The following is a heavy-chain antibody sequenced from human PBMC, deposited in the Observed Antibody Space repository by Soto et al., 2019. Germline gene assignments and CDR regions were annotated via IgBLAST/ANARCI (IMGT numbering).Heavy chain of an antibody. D-gene: IGHD3-22*01. V-gene: IGHV1-69*13. Sequence: SVKVSCKASGGTFSSYAISWVRQAPGQGLEWMGGIIPIFGTANYAQKFQGRVTITADESTSTAYMELSSLRSEDTAVYYCARLKWYYYDSSGSSLDYGMDVWGQGTTVTVSS. CDR3: ARLKWYYYDSSGSSLDYGMDV. CDR1: GGTFSSYA. J-gene: IGHJ6*02. CDR2: IIPIFGTA.